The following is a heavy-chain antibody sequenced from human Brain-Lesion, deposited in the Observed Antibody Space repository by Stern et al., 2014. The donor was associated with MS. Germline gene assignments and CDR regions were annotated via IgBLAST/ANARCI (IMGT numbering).Heavy chain of an antibody. CDR2: IFNSGST. CDR3: ARGRVVPGFQYYATDV. J-gene: IGHJ6*02. V-gene: IGHV4-61*02. CDR1: GGSISSGGYY. Sequence: DQLVESGPGLVKPSQTLSLSCTVSGGSISSGGYYWSWIRQPAGKGLEWIGRIFNSGSTSYNPSLKVRVTISIDTSKTQFSLRLTSMTAADTAVYYCARGRVVPGFQYYATDVWGQGTTVIVSS. D-gene: IGHD2-2*01.